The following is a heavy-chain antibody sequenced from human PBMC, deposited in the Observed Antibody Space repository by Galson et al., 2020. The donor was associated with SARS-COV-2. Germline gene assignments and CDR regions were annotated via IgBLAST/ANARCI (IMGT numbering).Heavy chain of an antibody. D-gene: IGHD3-10*01. J-gene: IGHJ5*01. Sequence: ASETLSLTCTVSGGSLIDYAWSWVRQPAGKGLEWIGRVSTTGYTHYNPSLNSRVTMAVDASQNLFSLRLTSVTAADTAVYYCARVLVRGVLDSWGHGALILVSS. CDR1: GGSLIDYA. V-gene: IGHV4-4*07. CDR2: VSTTGYT. CDR3: ARVLVRGVLDS.